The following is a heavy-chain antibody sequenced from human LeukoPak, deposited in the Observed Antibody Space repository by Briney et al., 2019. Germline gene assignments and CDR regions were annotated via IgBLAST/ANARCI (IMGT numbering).Heavy chain of an antibody. V-gene: IGHV3-23*01. J-gene: IGHJ6*02. CDR2: ISGSGDSS. CDR1: GFIFSNYA. CDR3: AKDLYGFYAMDV. D-gene: IGHD4-17*01. Sequence: PGGSLRLSCAASGFIFSNYAMSWVRQAPGEGQEWVSGISGSGDSSYYADSVKGRFTISRDNSGNTLYLQMNSLRAEDTAVYYCAKDLYGFYAMDVWGQGTTVTVSS.